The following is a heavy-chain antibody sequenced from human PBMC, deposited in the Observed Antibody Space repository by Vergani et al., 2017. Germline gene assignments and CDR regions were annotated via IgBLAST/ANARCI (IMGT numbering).Heavy chain of an antibody. J-gene: IGHJ5*01. Sequence: EVQLVESGGGLVKRGGSLRLSCAASGFTFSSYSMNWVRQAPGKGLEWVSSISSSSSYIHYSDSLKGRFTISRDNAKRSLYLQMNSLRVEDTGVYYCARARCIETCYMSNLLDSWGQGTLVTVSS. D-gene: IGHD3-9*01. CDR3: ARARCIETCYMSNLLDS. CDR2: ISSSSSYI. CDR1: GFTFSSYS. V-gene: IGHV3-21*01.